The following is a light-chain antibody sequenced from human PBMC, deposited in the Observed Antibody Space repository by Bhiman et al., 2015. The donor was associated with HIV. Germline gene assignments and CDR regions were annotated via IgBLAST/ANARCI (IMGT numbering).Light chain of an antibody. CDR2: QDN. V-gene: IGLV3-1*01. J-gene: IGLJ1*01. CDR1: KLGDKY. Sequence: SYELTQPPSVSVSPGQTANITCSGDKLGDKYACWYQQKPGQSPVLVIYQDNKRPSGIPERFSGSNSGNTATLTISGTQALDEADYYCQAWDTSAEVFGTGTKVTVL. CDR3: QAWDTSAEV.